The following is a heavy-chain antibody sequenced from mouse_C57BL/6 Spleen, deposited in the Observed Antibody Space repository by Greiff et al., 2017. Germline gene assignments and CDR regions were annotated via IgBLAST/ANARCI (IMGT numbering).Heavy chain of an antibody. CDR3: ARSGYRGSSSWFAY. CDR2: INPGSGGT. J-gene: IGHJ3*01. Sequence: QVQLKESGAELVRPGTSVKVSCKASGYAFTNYLIEWVKQRPGQGLEWIGVINPGSGGTNYNEKFKGKATLTADKSSSTAYMQLSSLTSEGSAVYFCARSGYRGSSSWFAYWGQGTLVTVSA. D-gene: IGHD1-1*01. CDR1: GYAFTNYL. V-gene: IGHV1-54*01.